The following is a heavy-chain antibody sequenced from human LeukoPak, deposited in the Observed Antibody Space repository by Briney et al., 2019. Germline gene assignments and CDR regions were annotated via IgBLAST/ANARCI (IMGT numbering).Heavy chain of an antibody. J-gene: IGHJ6*02. Sequence: GGSLRLSCAASGFTFRDYYMSWIRQAPGKGLEWVSYISSSGSTIYYADSVKGRFTISRDNAKNSLYLQMNSLRAEDTAVYYCARDRLWFGELLSYGMDVWGQGTTVTVSS. CDR3: ARDRLWFGELLSYGMDV. D-gene: IGHD3-10*01. V-gene: IGHV3-11*01. CDR2: ISSSGSTI. CDR1: GFTFRDYY.